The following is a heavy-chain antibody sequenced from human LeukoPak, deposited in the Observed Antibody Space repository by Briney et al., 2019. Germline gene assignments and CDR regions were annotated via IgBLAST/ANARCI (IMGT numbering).Heavy chain of an antibody. CDR3: AKDKSFRPYYFDY. Sequence: GRSLRLSCAASGFTFDDYAMHWVRQAPGKGLEWVSGISWNSGSIGYADSVKGRFTISRDNAKTSLYLQMNSLRAEDTALYYCAKDKSFRPYYFDYWGQGTLVTVSS. V-gene: IGHV3-9*01. CDR1: GFTFDDYA. CDR2: ISWNSGSI. D-gene: IGHD3-3*02. J-gene: IGHJ4*02.